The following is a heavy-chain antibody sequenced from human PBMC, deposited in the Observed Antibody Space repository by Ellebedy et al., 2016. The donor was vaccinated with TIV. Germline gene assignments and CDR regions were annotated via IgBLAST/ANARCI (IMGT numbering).Heavy chain of an antibody. D-gene: IGHD6-19*01. CDR2: ISAYNGNT. CDR3: ARARLAVRRDAFDI. V-gene: IGHV1-18*01. J-gene: IGHJ3*02. Sequence: ASVKVSCKASGGTFSSYAISWVRQAPGQGLEWMGWISAYNGNTNYAQKLQGRVTMTTDTSTSTAYMELRSLRSDDTAVYYCARARLAVRRDAFDIWGQGTMVTVSS. CDR1: GGTFSSYA.